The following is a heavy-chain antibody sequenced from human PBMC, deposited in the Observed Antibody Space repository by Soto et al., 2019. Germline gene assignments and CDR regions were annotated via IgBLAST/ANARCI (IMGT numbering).Heavy chain of an antibody. CDR3: ARYYFDSSGYSNWFDP. J-gene: IGHJ5*02. V-gene: IGHV4-31*11. D-gene: IGHD3-22*01. CDR2: IHYSGRT. Sequence: SETLSLTCAVSGGSITSGAYYWTWIRQHPGKGLEWIAYIHYSGRTYYNPSLRSRVTISVDTPNNQFSQKLSSVTAADTAVYYCARYYFDSSGYSNWFDPWGQGTLVTVSS. CDR1: GGSITSGAYY.